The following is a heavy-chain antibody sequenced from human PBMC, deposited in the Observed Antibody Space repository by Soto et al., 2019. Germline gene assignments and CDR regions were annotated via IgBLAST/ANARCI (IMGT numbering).Heavy chain of an antibody. D-gene: IGHD2-2*01. CDR1: ELSIRSYY. J-gene: IGHJ6*02. CDR2: IYTSGST. Sequence: ETLSLTCTVSELSIRSYYWIWLRPPAGQGLEWIGRIYTSGSTNYNPSLKSRVTMSVDTSKNQFSLKPSSVTAADTAVYYCARATQLGQRDYYYYGMDVWGQGTT. V-gene: IGHV4-4*07. CDR3: ARATQLGQRDYYYYGMDV.